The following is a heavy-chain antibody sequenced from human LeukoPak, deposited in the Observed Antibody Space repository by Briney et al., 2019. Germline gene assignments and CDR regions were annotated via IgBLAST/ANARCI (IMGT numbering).Heavy chain of an antibody. Sequence: SQTLFLTCTVAGDSISSGGYYWSWIRQHPGKGLEWIGYIYYSGSTSYNPSLKSRLAISVDTSKNQFSLELSSVTAADTAIYYCARSRSGSYYYDGLDVWGQGTTVTVSS. CDR3: ARSRSGSYYYDGLDV. D-gene: IGHD2-15*01. CDR2: IYYSGST. V-gene: IGHV4-31*03. CDR1: GDSISSGGYY. J-gene: IGHJ6*02.